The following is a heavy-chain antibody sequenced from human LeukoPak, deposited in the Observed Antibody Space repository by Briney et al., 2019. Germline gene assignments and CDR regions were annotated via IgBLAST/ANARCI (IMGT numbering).Heavy chain of an antibody. Sequence: GRSLRLSCAASGFTFSSYAMHWVRQAPGEGLEWVAFIWFDGSYKYYADSVKGRFTISRDNSQNTLYLQMNSLRAGDTAVYYCARGTDSYYFDYWGQGTLVTVSS. D-gene: IGHD1-1*01. CDR3: ARGTDSYYFDY. CDR2: IWFDGSYK. V-gene: IGHV3-33*08. J-gene: IGHJ4*02. CDR1: GFTFSSYA.